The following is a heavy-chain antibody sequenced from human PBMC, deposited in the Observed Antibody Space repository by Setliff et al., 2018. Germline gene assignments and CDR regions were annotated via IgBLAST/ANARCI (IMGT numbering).Heavy chain of an antibody. Sequence: LRLSCAASGFTFSSYAMHWVRQAPGKGLEWVAVISYDGSNKYSADSVKGRFTISRDNSKNTLSLQMDSLRGEDTAVYYCVRDRWKVMVNKGDDAFDLWGQGTMVTVSS. CDR2: ISYDGSNK. CDR3: VRDRWKVMVNKGDDAFDL. D-gene: IGHD5-18*01. V-gene: IGHV3-30-3*01. J-gene: IGHJ3*01. CDR1: GFTFSSYA.